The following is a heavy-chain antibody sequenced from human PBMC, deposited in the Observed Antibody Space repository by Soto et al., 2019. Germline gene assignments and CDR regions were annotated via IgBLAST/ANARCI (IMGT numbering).Heavy chain of an antibody. CDR3: ARDRGYWNDSVLGRLYYYYMDV. J-gene: IGHJ6*03. Sequence: GGSLRLSCAASGFTSSSYWIHWVRQAPGKGLVWVSRISNDGSSTNYADSVKGRFTISRDNAKNTVYLQMNSLRAEDTAVYYCARDRGYWNDSVLGRLYYYYMDVWGKGTTVTVSS. CDR2: ISNDGSST. CDR1: GFTSSSYW. D-gene: IGHD1-1*01. V-gene: IGHV3-74*01.